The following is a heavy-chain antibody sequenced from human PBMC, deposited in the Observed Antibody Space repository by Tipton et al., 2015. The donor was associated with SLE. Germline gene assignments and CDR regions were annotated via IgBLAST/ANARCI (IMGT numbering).Heavy chain of an antibody. CDR1: GYSISSGFY. Sequence: TLSLTCAVSGYSISSGFYWGWVRQSPGKGLEWIGSIYYSGGTYYNPSLKSRVTISVDTSKNHFSLKLTSVTAADTAVYYCARHDTNYGRNWFDPWGQGTLVTVSS. J-gene: IGHJ5*02. CDR3: ARHDTNYGRNWFDP. CDR2: IYYSGGT. V-gene: IGHV4-38-2*01. D-gene: IGHD2-8*01.